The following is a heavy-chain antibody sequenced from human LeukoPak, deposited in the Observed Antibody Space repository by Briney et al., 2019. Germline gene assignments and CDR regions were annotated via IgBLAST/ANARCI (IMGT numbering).Heavy chain of an antibody. Sequence: SVKVSCKASGGXFSSYAISWVRQAPGQGLEWMGGIIPIFGTANYAQKFQGRVTITADESTSTAYMELSSLRSEDTAVYYCARVPDYDYGDYLPKDWGQGTLVTVSS. CDR1: GGXFSSYA. J-gene: IGHJ4*02. CDR3: ARVPDYDYGDYLPKD. V-gene: IGHV1-69*01. D-gene: IGHD4-17*01. CDR2: IIPIFGTA.